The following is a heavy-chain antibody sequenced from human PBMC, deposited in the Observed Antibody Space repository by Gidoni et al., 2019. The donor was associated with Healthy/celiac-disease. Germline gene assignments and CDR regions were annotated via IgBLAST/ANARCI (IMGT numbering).Heavy chain of an antibody. V-gene: IGHV3-48*01. CDR2: ISSSSSTI. CDR3: ARYYYDSSGYSTYFDY. D-gene: IGHD3-22*01. J-gene: IGHJ4*02. CDR1: GLNFSSDS. Sequence: EVQLVEPGGGLVQPGGSLRLSCAASGLNFSSDSMNWVRQAPGKGLEWVSYISSSSSTIYYADSVKGRFTISRDNAKNSLYLQMNSLRAEDTAVYYCARYYYDSSGYSTYFDYWGQGTLVTVSS.